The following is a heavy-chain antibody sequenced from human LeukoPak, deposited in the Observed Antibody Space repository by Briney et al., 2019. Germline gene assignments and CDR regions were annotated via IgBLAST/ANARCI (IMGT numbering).Heavy chain of an antibody. CDR2: INHSGST. V-gene: IGHV4-34*01. Sequence: SETLSLTCAVYGGSFSGYYWSWIRQPPGKGLEWIGEINHSGSTNYNPSLKSRVTISVDTSKNQFSLKLSSVTAADTAVYYCARVYDSEYYFDYWGQGTLVTVSS. D-gene: IGHD3-3*01. CDR1: GGSFSGYY. CDR3: ARVYDSEYYFDY. J-gene: IGHJ4*02.